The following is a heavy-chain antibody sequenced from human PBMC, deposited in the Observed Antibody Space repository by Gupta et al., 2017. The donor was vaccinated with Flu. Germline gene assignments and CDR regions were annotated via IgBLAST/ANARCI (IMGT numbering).Heavy chain of an antibody. Sequence: VRQMPGKGLEWMGLIHPLDSDTKYNPSFQGQVTISVDKSIDTAFLQWSSLKASDTAIYYCAKGGSSPFNWFDPWGQGTLVTVSS. V-gene: IGHV5-51*01. CDR3: AKGGSSPFNWFDP. CDR2: IHPLDSDT. D-gene: IGHD3-10*01. J-gene: IGHJ5*02.